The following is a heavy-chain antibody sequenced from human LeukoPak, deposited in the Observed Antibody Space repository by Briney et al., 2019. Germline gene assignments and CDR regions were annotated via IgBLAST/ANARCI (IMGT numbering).Heavy chain of an antibody. V-gene: IGHV1-3*01. Sequence: ASVKVSCKASGYTFTNYAMHWVRQAPGQRLEWMGWINAGNGNTKYSQNFQDRVTITRDTSASTAYMELSSLRSEDTAVYYCATLGDYDYGMDVWGQGTTVTVSS. CDR3: ATLGDYDYGMDV. CDR2: INAGNGNT. J-gene: IGHJ6*02. CDR1: GYTFTNYA. D-gene: IGHD3-16*01.